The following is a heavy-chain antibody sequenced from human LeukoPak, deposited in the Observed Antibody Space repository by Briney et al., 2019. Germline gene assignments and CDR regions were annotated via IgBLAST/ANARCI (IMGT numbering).Heavy chain of an antibody. D-gene: IGHD3-9*01. CDR2: IIPIFGTA. Sequence: SVKVSCKASGGTFSSYAISWVRQAPGQGLEWMGGIIPIFGTANHAQKFQGRVTITADESTSTAYMEPSSLRSEDTAVYYCARGDYYDILTGLDPWGQGTLVTVSS. CDR3: ARGDYYDILTGLDP. V-gene: IGHV1-69*13. CDR1: GGTFSSYA. J-gene: IGHJ5*02.